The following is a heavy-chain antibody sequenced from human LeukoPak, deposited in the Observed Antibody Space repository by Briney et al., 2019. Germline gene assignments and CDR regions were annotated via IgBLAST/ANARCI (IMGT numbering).Heavy chain of an antibody. CDR2: XSGNSSSI. V-gene: IGHV3-9*01. D-gene: IGHD3-22*01. CDR1: FGDYA. J-gene: IGHJ5*02. Sequence: FGDYAMHWGRQGPGKGGEXGSXXSGNSSSIGYAASVKVPFTISSDNAKHSLYLQMTRLRAEDTALYYCAKDSAYSSASSGYSASWGPGTLVTVSS. CDR3: AKDSAYSSASSGYSAS.